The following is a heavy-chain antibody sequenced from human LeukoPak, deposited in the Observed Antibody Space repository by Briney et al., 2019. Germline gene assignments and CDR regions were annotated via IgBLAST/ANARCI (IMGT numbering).Heavy chain of an antibody. J-gene: IGHJ3*02. CDR1: GFTFSSYW. D-gene: IGHD5-12*01. CDR3: ARGGGYDRNDAFDI. V-gene: IGHV3-74*01. Sequence: GGSLRLSCAASGFTFSSYWMHWVRQAPGKGLVWVSRINSDGSSTSYADSVKGRFTISRDNAKNSLYLQMNSLRAEDTAVYYCARGGGYDRNDAFDIWGQGTMVTVSS. CDR2: INSDGSST.